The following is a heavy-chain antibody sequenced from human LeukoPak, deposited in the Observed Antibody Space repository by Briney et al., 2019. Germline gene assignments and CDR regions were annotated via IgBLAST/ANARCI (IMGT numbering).Heavy chain of an antibody. V-gene: IGHV4-4*07. D-gene: IGHD4-17*01. CDR3: ARDFYGDYPYYFDY. J-gene: IGHJ4*02. CDR2: IYSSGSA. CDR1: GASIGGSY. Sequence: SETLSLTCTVSGASIGGSYWSWIRQPAGRGLEWIGRIYSSGSANYNPSLKSRVTMSVDRSKNQFALRMNSVIAADTAVYYCARDFYGDYPYYFDYWGQGTLVTVSS.